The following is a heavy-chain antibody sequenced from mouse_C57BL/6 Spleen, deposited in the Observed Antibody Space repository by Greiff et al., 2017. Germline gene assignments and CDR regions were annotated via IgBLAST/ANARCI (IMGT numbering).Heavy chain of an antibody. V-gene: IGHV5-17*01. Sequence: EVQGVESGGGLVKPGGSLKLSCAASGFTFSDYGMHWVRQAPEKGLEWVAYISSGSSTIYYADTVKGRFTISRDNAKNTLFLQMTSLRSEDTAMYYCARNPPMDYYGSSYFDYWGQGTTLTVSS. J-gene: IGHJ2*01. D-gene: IGHD1-1*01. CDR2: ISSGSSTI. CDR3: ARNPPMDYYGSSYFDY. CDR1: GFTFSDYG.